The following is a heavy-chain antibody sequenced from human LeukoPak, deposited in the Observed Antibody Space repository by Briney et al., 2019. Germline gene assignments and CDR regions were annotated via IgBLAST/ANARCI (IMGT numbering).Heavy chain of an antibody. CDR2: IIPIFGTA. D-gene: IGHD6-6*01. CDR3: ARAVAARPSDAFDI. CDR1: GGTFSSYA. Sequence: ASVKVSCKASGGTFSSYAISWVRQAPGQGLEWMGRIIPIFGTANYAQKFQGRVTITTDESTSTAYMELSSLRSEDTAVYYCARAVAARPSDAFDIWDQGTMVTVSS. V-gene: IGHV1-69*05. J-gene: IGHJ3*02.